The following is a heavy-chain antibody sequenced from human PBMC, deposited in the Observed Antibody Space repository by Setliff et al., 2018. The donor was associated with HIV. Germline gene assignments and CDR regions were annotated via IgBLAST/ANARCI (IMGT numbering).Heavy chain of an antibody. CDR1: GFTFSDHY. Sequence: GGSLRLSCAASGFTFSDHYMTWIRQAPGKGLEWISFISSGRIYTNYADSVKGRFTISRDDAKNALYLEMNSLRVEDTAVYYCARVGLWSHYSPDYWGQGTLVTVSS. CDR2: ISSGRIYT. V-gene: IGHV3-11*05. J-gene: IGHJ4*02. CDR3: ARVGLWSHYSPDY. D-gene: IGHD3-3*01.